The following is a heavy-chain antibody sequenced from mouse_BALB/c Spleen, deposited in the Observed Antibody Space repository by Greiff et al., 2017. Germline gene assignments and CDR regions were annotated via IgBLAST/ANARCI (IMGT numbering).Heavy chain of an antibody. V-gene: IGHV1-5*01. CDR2: IYPGNSDT. J-gene: IGHJ4*01. CDR3: YYYGSLYYAMDY. Sequence: EVQLQQSGTVLARPGASVKMSCKASGYTFTSYWMHWVKQRPGQGLEWIGAIYPGNSDTSYNQKFKGKAKLTAVTSTSTAYMELSSLTNEDSAVYYCYYYGSLYYAMDYWGQGTSVTVSS. CDR1: GYTFTSYW. D-gene: IGHD1-1*01.